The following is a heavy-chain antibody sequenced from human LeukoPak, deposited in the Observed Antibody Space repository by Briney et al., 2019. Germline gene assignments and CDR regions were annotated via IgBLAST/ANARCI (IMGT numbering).Heavy chain of an antibody. Sequence: ASVKVSCKASGYTFTSYYMHWVRQAPGQGLEWMGKINPSGGSTSYAQKFQGRVTMTRDTSISTAYMELSRLRSDDTAVYYCARVEEAATYDFWSGSYYFDYWGQGTLVTVSS. CDR2: INPSGGST. CDR1: GYTFTSYY. D-gene: IGHD3-3*01. J-gene: IGHJ4*02. CDR3: ARVEEAATYDFWSGSYYFDY. V-gene: IGHV1-46*01.